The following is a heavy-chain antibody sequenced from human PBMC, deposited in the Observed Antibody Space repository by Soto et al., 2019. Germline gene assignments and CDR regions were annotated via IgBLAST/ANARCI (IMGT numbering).Heavy chain of an antibody. V-gene: IGHV4-31*03. D-gene: IGHD1-26*01. CDR1: GGSITTGGYF. Sequence: QVQLQESGPGLVKASQTLSLTCTVSGGSITTGGYFWSWIRQHPGKGLEWIGYIYYSGTTHYNPSLKGRVTISVEPSKNQFSLKLSSVTAADTAVYYCARVVSGSYFDYWGQGTLVTVSS. J-gene: IGHJ4*02. CDR2: IYYSGTT. CDR3: ARVVSGSYFDY.